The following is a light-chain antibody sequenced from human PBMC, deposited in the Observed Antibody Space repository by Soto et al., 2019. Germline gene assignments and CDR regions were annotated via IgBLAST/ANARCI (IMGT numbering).Light chain of an antibody. CDR3: QQYDNLPAPT. CDR2: DAS. CDR1: QIIDTW. V-gene: IGKV1-33*01. J-gene: IGKJ4*01. Sequence: DIQMTQSPSSLSASVGDRITITCRASQIIDTWLAWYQQKPGKAPKLLIYDASNLETGVPSRFSGSGSGTDFTFTISSLQPEDIATYYCQQYDNLPAPTFGGGTKVDIK.